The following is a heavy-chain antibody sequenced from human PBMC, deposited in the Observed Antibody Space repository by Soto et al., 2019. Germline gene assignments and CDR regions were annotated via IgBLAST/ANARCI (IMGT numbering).Heavy chain of an antibody. Sequence: GASVAVCWEACGDRFASCDSRWVRQAPGQGLEYLGWMNPNSGNTAYVQKFQGRVTMTWDTSITTAYMELSSLRSEDTAVYFCPRGIKYGAYSRWFDPWGQGTLVTGSS. CDR1: GDRFASCD. V-gene: IGHV1-8*01. D-gene: IGHD4-17*01. J-gene: IGHJ5*02. CDR2: MNPNSGNT. CDR3: PRGIKYGAYSRWFDP.